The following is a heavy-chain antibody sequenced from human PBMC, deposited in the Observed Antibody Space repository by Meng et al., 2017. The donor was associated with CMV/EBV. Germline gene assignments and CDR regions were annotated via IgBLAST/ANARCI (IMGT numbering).Heavy chain of an antibody. J-gene: IGHJ6*02. CDR3: ARTRGGAVAGYYYYGMDV. D-gene: IGHD6-19*01. CDR1: GYTFTNYW. V-gene: IGHV5-51*01. Sequence: KVSCKASGYTFTNYWIGWVRQMPGKGLEWMGIIYPGDSETRYSPSFQGQVTISADKSISTAYLQWSSLQASDTAIYYCARTRGGAVAGYYYYGMDVWGQGTTVTVSS. CDR2: IYPGDSET.